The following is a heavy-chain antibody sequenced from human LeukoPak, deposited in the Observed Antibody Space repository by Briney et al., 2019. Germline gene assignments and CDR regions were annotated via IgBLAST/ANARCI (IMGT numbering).Heavy chain of an antibody. CDR2: IYYSGST. CDR3: ARHMTPPGTRGFDY. CDR1: GGSISSSSYY. V-gene: IGHV4-39*07. Sequence: SETLSLTCTVSGGSISSSSYYWGWIRQPPGKGLEWIGSIYYSGSTYYNPSLKSRVTITVDKSKDHVSLRLNSVTAADTAVYYCARHMTPPGTRGFDYWGQGTLVTVSS. J-gene: IGHJ4*02. D-gene: IGHD1/OR15-1a*01.